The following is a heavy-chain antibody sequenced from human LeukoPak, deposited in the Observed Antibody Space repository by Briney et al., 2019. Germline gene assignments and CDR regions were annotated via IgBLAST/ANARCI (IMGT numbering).Heavy chain of an antibody. V-gene: IGHV3-21*01. CDR2: ITGSSTYI. J-gene: IGHJ3*01. CDR3: ARDLYGDYGFDF. CDR1: RFTFSTYN. D-gene: IGHD4-17*01. Sequence: GGSLRLSCAASRFTFSTYNMNWVRQAPGKGLEWVSSITGSSTYIYYADSVKGRFTISRDNAKNSLSLQMDSLRAEDTAVYYCARDLYGDYGFDFWGQGTLVTVSS.